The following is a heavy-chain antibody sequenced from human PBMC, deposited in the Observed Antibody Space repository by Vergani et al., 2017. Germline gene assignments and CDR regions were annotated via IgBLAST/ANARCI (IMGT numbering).Heavy chain of an antibody. Sequence: EVQRLESGGGLVKPGGSLRLSCAALGLTLRNALMSWVRQAPGKGCEWVGRIKSKTEGGTTDYAAPVKGRFTISRDDSKNTLYLQMNSLKTEDTDVYYCTTEHEVDTAMGPGHYWGQGTRVTVSS. CDR2: IKSKTEGGTT. D-gene: IGHD5-18*01. CDR3: TTEHEVDTAMGPGHY. CDR1: GLTLRNAL. V-gene: IGHV3-15*01. J-gene: IGHJ4*02.